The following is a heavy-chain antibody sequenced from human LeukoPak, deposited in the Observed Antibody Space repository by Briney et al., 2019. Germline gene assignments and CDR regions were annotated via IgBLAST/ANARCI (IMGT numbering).Heavy chain of an antibody. J-gene: IGHJ3*02. D-gene: IGHD3-3*01. V-gene: IGHV1-8*03. CDR3: ARDVYYDFWSGYYRGAFDI. CDR2: MNPNSGNT. Sequence: ASVKVSCKASGYTFTSYDINWVRQAAGQGLEWMGWMNPNSGNTDYAQKFQGRVTITRNTSKSTAYMEVSSLRSEDTAVYYCARDVYYDFWSGYYRGAFDIWGQGTMVTVSS. CDR1: GYTFTSYD.